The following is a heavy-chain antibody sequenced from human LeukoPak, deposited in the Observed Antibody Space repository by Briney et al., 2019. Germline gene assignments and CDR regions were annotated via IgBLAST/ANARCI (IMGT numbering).Heavy chain of an antibody. V-gene: IGHV3-7*01. D-gene: IGHD2-2*01. CDR3: AKDSWYQLLSPTPQNAFDI. J-gene: IGHJ3*02. CDR2: IKHDGSEK. CDR1: GFTFSSYW. Sequence: PGGSLRLSCAASGFTFSSYWMSWVRQAPGKGLEWLANIKHDGSEKYYVDSVKGRFTISRDNTKNSLYLQMNSLRAEDTAVYYCAKDSWYQLLSPTPQNAFDIWGQGTMVTVSS.